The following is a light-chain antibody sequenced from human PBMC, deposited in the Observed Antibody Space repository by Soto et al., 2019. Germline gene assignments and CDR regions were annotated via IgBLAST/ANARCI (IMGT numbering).Light chain of an antibody. Sequence: IVLTQSPATLSLSPGKRATLCCRASQNISSYLIWYQQKPGQAPRLLIYGASTRATGIPARFSGSGSGTEFTLTISSLQSEDFAVYYCQHYNHWLWTFGQGTKVDIK. CDR1: QNISSY. V-gene: IGKV3-15*01. CDR3: QHYNHWLWT. J-gene: IGKJ1*01. CDR2: GAS.